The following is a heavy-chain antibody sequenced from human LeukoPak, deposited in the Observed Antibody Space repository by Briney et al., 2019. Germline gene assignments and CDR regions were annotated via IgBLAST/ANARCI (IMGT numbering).Heavy chain of an antibody. CDR1: GGSFSGYY. V-gene: IGHV4-59*10. CDR2: IYTSGSP. Sequence: PSETLSLTCAVYGGSFSGYYWSWIRQPAGKGLEWIGRIYTSGSPNYNPSLKSRVTMSVDTYKNQFSLKLSSVTAADTAVYYCAVRAPGTDYWGQGTLVTVSS. J-gene: IGHJ4*02. CDR3: AVRAPGTDY.